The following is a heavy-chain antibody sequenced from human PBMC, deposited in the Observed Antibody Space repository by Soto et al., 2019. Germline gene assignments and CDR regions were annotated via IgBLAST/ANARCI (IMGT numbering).Heavy chain of an antibody. CDR1: GGSFSGYY. V-gene: IGHV4-34*01. J-gene: IGHJ4*02. CDR3: GRGPDWSPTTDY. Sequence: SETLSLTCAVYGGSFSGYYWSWIRQPPGKGLEWIGEINHSGSTNYNPSLKSRVTISVDTTKNQFSLKLSSVTAADTAVYYCGRGPDWSPTTDYWGQGTLVTVSS. D-gene: IGHD3-9*01. CDR2: INHSGST.